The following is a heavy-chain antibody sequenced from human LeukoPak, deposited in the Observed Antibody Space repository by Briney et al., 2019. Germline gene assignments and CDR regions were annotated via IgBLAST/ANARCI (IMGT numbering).Heavy chain of an antibody. CDR2: INPNSGGT. J-gene: IGHJ1*01. D-gene: IGHD3-10*01. CDR3: ARVSYGSGLPSRGLFQH. CDR1: GYTFTGYY. Sequence: ASVKVSCKASGYTFTGYYMHWVRQAPGQGLEWMGWINPNSGGTNYAQKFQGRVTMTRDTSISTAYMELSRLRSDDTAVYYCARVSYGSGLPSRGLFQHWGQGTLVTVSS. V-gene: IGHV1-2*02.